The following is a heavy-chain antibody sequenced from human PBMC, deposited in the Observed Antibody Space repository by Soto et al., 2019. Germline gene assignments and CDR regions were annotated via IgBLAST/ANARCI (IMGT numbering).Heavy chain of an antibody. V-gene: IGHV3-23*01. Sequence: EVQLLESGGGLVQPGGSLRLSCAASGFSFSTYAMSWVRQAPGKGLEWVSGISAGGGNTYYADSVRGRFTISRDNSKNTVDLQISSLRAEATALYYCAKHSEYQLLSWLDPWGLGTLVTVSS. J-gene: IGHJ5*02. CDR1: GFSFSTYA. CDR3: AKHSEYQLLSWLDP. D-gene: IGHD2-2*01. CDR2: ISAGGGNT.